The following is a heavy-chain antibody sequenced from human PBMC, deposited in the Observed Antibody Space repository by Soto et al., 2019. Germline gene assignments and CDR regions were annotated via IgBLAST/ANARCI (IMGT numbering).Heavy chain of an antibody. Sequence: SETLSLTCTVSGGSISSSSYYWGWIRQPPGKGLEWIGSIYYSGSTYYNPSLKSRVTISVDTSKNQFSLKLSSVTAADAAVYYCASQGNYYDSSGSFWGQGTMATVSS. CDR3: ASQGNYYDSSGSF. CDR1: GGSISSSSYY. V-gene: IGHV4-39*01. D-gene: IGHD3-22*01. J-gene: IGHJ3*01. CDR2: IYYSGST.